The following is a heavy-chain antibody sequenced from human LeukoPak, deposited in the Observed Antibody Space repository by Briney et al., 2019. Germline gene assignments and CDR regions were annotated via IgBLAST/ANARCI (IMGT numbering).Heavy chain of an antibody. D-gene: IGHD2-15*01. V-gene: IGHV3-30*03. J-gene: IGHJ5*02. CDR1: GFTFSKYG. CDR2: ISYDGSHK. CDR3: ARDPRNVGLAP. Sequence: GGSLRLSCAASGFTFSKYGMHWVRQAPGKGLEWVAVISYDGSHKYYADSVKGRFTISRDNSKNTLYVQMNSLRVEDTAVYYCARDPRNVGLAPWGQGTLVTVSS.